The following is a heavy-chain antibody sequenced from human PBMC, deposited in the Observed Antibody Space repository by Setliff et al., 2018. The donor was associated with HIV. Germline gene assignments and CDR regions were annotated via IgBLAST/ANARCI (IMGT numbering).Heavy chain of an antibody. V-gene: IGHV4-59*01. Sequence: PSETLSLTCTVSGGSISSYYWSWIRQPPGKGLEWIGYIYYSGSTNYNPSLKSRVTISVDTSKNQFSLKLSSVTAAYTAVYYCGRVWLYNGADKPRFDPWGQGILVTAPQ. CDR2: IYYSGST. D-gene: IGHD1-20*01. J-gene: IGHJ5*02. CDR1: GGSISSYY. CDR3: GRVWLYNGADKPRFDP.